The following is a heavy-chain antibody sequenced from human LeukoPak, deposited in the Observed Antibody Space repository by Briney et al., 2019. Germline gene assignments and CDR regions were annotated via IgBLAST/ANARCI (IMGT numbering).Heavy chain of an antibody. Sequence: WHTMALICTVWGHSIRRYYRRWITQPWGKGLVERGYIYYSGSSDYNPSLKSRVTISVDTSKNQFSLNLTSVTAADTAVYYCASRLVDTYYYYGLDVWGQGTTVTVSS. J-gene: IGHJ6*02. CDR1: GHSIRRYY. D-gene: IGHD5-24*01. V-gene: IGHV4-59*07. CDR3: ASRLVDTYYYYGLDV. CDR2: IYYSGSS.